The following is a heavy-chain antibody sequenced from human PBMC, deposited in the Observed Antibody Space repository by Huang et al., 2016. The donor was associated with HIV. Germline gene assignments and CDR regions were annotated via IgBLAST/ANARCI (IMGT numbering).Heavy chain of an antibody. J-gene: IGHJ1*01. V-gene: IGHV1-69*13. CDR1: GGTFSTDA. CDR3: ARARRHSGNSGLIDL. Sequence: HVHLVQSGAEVKKPGSSVKVSCKASGGTFSTDASTWVRQAPGQGLERSGGIIPVLGTANYAQKFQDRVTFTAEEFSTPAYMELSDLKYEDTAIYFCARARRHSGNSGLIDLWGQGTLVTVSS. CDR2: IIPVLGTA. D-gene: IGHD2-21*02.